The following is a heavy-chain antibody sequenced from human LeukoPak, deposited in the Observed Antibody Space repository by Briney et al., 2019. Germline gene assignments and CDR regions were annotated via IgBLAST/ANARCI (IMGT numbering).Heavy chain of an antibody. D-gene: IGHD2-2*01. CDR2: IKSKTDGGTT. CDR1: GFTFSNAW. V-gene: IGHV3-15*01. Sequence: GGSLRPSCAASGFTFSNAWMSWVRQAPGKGLEWVGRIKSKTDGGTTDYAAPVKGRFTISRDDSKNTLYLQMNSLKTEDTAVYYCTTMPAAWGYYYYYGMDVWGKGTTVTVSS. J-gene: IGHJ6*04. CDR3: TTMPAAWGYYYYYGMDV.